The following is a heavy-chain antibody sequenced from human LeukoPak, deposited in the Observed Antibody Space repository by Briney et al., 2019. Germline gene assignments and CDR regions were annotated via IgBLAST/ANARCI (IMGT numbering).Heavy chain of an antibody. D-gene: IGHD1-1*01. V-gene: IGHV6-1*01. CDR3: ARDWTTTGTFGY. J-gene: IGHJ4*02. CDR1: GDTASIDSAA. CDR2: TYYRSKWYS. Sequence: SQTPSPTSAISGDTASIDSAACRWGRHSPWDGLGLLGTTYYRSKWYSDYAPSVIRRIPISPDTPKNEFSLQLISVTPEDTAVYYRARDWTTTGTFGYWGQGTLVSVCS.